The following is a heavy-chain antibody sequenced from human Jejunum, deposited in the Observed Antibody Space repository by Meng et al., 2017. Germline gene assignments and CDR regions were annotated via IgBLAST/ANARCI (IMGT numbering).Heavy chain of an antibody. D-gene: IGHD2-8*02. CDR2: IYYSGTA. CDR3: ARVADGTGAPYDY. Sequence: QVQLQESGPGLVKPPQSLSLTCTVSGGSVSSAGYYWSWIRQLPGKGLEWIGYIYYSGTAYYNPSLKSRATISLDTSENQFSLKLSFVLAADTAVYYCARVADGTGAPYDYWGQGTLVTVSS. J-gene: IGHJ4*02. V-gene: IGHV4-31*03. CDR1: GGSVSSAGYY.